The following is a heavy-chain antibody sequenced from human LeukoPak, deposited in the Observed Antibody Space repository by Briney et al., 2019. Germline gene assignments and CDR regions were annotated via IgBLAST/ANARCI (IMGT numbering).Heavy chain of an antibody. Sequence: ASVKVSCKASGYTSTGYYMHWVRQAPGQGLEWMGRINPNSGGTNYAQKFQGRVTMTRDTSISTAYMELSRLRSDDTAVYYCARLVRALDAFDIWGQGTMVTVSS. J-gene: IGHJ3*02. V-gene: IGHV1-2*06. CDR1: GYTSTGYY. CDR2: INPNSGGT. D-gene: IGHD6-13*01. CDR3: ARLVRALDAFDI.